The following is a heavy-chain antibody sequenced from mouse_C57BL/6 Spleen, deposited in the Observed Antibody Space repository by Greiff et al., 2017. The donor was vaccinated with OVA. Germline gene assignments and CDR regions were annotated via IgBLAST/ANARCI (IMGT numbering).Heavy chain of an antibody. J-gene: IGHJ4*01. CDR3: ARVPRGYAMDY. D-gene: IGHD5-1*01. V-gene: IGHV5-17*01. CDR2: SSSGSSTI. Sequence: EVKLMESGGGLVKPGGSLKLPCAAPGFTFSDYGINWVSQSPEKVLEWIAYSSSGSSTIYYADTVKGRFTISRDNAKNTLFLQMTSMRSEDTAMYYCARVPRGYAMDYWGQGTSVTVSS. CDR1: GFTFSDYG.